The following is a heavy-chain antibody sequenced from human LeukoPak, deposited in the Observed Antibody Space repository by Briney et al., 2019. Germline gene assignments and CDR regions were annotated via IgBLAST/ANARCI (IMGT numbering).Heavy chain of an antibody. D-gene: IGHD1-26*01. J-gene: IGHJ4*02. CDR3: AGGQLVGWEIGVCDF. CDR2: IYSGGST. Sequence: GGSLRLSCLASGFSFGDYAMNWARQAPGKGLEWVSVIYSGGSTYYADSVKGRFTISRDNSRNTLYLQMTSLRAEDTAVYYCAGGQLVGWEIGVCDFWGQGSLVTVAS. V-gene: IGHV3-66*01. CDR1: GFSFGDYA.